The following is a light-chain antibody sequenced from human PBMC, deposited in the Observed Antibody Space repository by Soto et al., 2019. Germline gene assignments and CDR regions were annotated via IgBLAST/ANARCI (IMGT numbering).Light chain of an antibody. CDR3: QSYDVSLSAWV. Sequence: QSVLTQPPSVSGAPGQTVSISCTGSSSNLGTGYDVHWYQQFPGRAPKLLIYADNKRPSGVPDRISGSKSGTSASLAMAGLQAEDEANYYCQSYDVSLSAWVFGVGTKLTVL. V-gene: IGLV1-40*01. CDR1: SSNLGTGYD. J-gene: IGLJ3*02. CDR2: ADN.